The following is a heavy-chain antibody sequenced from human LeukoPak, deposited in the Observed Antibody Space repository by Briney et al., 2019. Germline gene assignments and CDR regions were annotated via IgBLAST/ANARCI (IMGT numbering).Heavy chain of an antibody. Sequence: SQTLSLTCTVSGGSISSGDYYWSWIRQPPGKGLEWIGYIYYSGSTYYNPSLKSRVTISVDTSKNQFSLKLSSVTAADTAVYYCARGSSGWSGYFDYWGQGTLVTVSS. D-gene: IGHD6-19*01. CDR3: ARGSSGWSGYFDY. V-gene: IGHV4-30-4*01. CDR2: IYYSGST. CDR1: GGSISSGDYY. J-gene: IGHJ4*02.